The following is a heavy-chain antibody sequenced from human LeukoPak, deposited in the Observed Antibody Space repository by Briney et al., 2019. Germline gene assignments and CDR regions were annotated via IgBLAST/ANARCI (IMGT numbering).Heavy chain of an antibody. CDR1: GGTFSSYA. V-gene: IGHV1-69*13. Sequence: ASVKVSCKASGGTFSSYAISWVRQAPGQGLEWMGGIIPIFGTANYAQKFQGRVTITADESTSTAYMELGSLRSEDTAVYYCARDSRSGYYTREGNAFDIWGQGTMVTVSS. J-gene: IGHJ3*02. D-gene: IGHD3-3*01. CDR3: ARDSRSGYYTREGNAFDI. CDR2: IIPIFGTA.